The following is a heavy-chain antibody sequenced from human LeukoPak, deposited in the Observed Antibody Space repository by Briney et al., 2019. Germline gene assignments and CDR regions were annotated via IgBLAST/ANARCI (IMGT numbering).Heavy chain of an antibody. D-gene: IGHD6-19*01. CDR2: INHSGGT. Sequence: GSLRLSCAASGFTFSDYYMSWIRQPPGKGLEWIGEINHSGGTNYNPSLRSRVTISVDTPNNQFSLKLSSVTAADTAIYYCATERRYSSGRWDYYFDYWGPGTLVTVSS. CDR3: ATERRYSSGRWDYYFDY. J-gene: IGHJ4*02. V-gene: IGHV4-34*08. CDR1: GFTFSDYY.